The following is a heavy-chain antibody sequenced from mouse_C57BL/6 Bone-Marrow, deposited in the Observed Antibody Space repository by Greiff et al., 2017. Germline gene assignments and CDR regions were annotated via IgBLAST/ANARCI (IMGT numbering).Heavy chain of an antibody. V-gene: IGHV1-61*01. J-gene: IGHJ2*01. CDR3: ANYYGGY. CDR2: IYPSDSET. CDR1: GYTFTSYW. Sequence: QVQLKQPGAELVRPGSSVKLSCKASGYTFTSYWMAWVKQRPGQGLEWIGNIYPSDSETHYNHKFKDKATLTVDKSASTAYMQLSSLTSEDSAVYYCANYYGGYWGQGTTLTVSA.